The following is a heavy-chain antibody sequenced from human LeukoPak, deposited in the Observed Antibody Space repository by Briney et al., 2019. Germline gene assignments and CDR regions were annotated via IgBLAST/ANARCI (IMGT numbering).Heavy chain of an antibody. CDR1: GFTFSSYA. Sequence: GGSLRLSCAASGFTFSSYAMHWVRQAPGKGLEWVAVISYDGSNKYYADSVKGRFTISRDNSKNTLYLQMNSLRAEDTAVYYCARGGWKYFDYWGQGTLVTVSS. CDR3: ARGGWKYFDY. CDR2: ISYDGSNK. D-gene: IGHD1-1*01. V-gene: IGHV3-30*04. J-gene: IGHJ4*02.